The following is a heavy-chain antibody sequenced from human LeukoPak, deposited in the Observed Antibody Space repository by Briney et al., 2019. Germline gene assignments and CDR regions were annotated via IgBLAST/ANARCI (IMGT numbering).Heavy chain of an antibody. CDR3: ASDLGDHGYGMDV. CDR1: GGTFSSYT. CDR2: IIPILGIA. D-gene: IGHD2-21*02. Sequence: SVKVSCKASGGTFSSYTISWVRQAPGQGLEWMGRIIPILGIANYAQKFQGRVTITADKPTSTAYMELSSLGSEDTAVYYCASDLGDHGYGMDVWGQGTTVTVSS. V-gene: IGHV1-69*02. J-gene: IGHJ6*02.